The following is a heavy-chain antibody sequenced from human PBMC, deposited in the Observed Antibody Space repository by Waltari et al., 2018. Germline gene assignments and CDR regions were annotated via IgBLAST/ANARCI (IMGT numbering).Heavy chain of an antibody. D-gene: IGHD3-16*01. CDR3: ARVSFWGDY. Sequence: QVQLVESGGGVVQPGRSLRLSCAASGFTFSSYAMHWVRQAPGKGLEWVSVRSYDGSNKYYSDSVKRRFTISRDNSKNTLYLQMNSLRAEDTAVYYCARVSFWGDYWGQGTLVTVSS. CDR1: GFTFSSYA. J-gene: IGHJ4*02. V-gene: IGHV3-30-3*01. CDR2: RSYDGSNK.